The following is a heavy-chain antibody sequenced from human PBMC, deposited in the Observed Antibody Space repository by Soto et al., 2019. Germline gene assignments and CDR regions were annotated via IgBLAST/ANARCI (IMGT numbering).Heavy chain of an antibody. CDR3: ARSASYYYGMDV. V-gene: IGHV1-8*01. CDR1: GYTFTSYD. CDR2: MNPNSGNT. J-gene: IGHJ6*02. Sequence: QVQLVQSGAEVKKPGASVKVSCKASGYTFTSYDINWVRQATGQGLEWMGWMNPNSGNTGYAQKFQGRVTMTRNTSRSTAYMELSSLRSEDTAVYYCARSASYYYGMDVWGQGTTVTVSS.